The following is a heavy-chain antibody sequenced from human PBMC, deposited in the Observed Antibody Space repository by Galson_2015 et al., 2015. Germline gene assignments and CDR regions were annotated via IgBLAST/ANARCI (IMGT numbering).Heavy chain of an antibody. D-gene: IGHD5-24*01. CDR3: ARQTADGYKLDF. J-gene: IGHJ4*02. Sequence: SVKVSCKASGYTFTGHYLHWVRQAPGQGLEWMGWLHPNSANTNYAQNFQAWVTMTWDTSISTAYLEVSRLRSDDTAVYYCARQTADGYKLDFWGQGTLVPVSS. CDR1: GYTFTGHY. CDR2: LHPNSANT. V-gene: IGHV1-2*04.